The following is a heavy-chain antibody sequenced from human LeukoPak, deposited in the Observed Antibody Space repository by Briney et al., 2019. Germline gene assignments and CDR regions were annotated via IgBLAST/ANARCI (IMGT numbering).Heavy chain of an antibody. Sequence: PGGSLRLSCAACGFTFSSYLMSWVRQAPGKGLEWVANIKQDGSEKYYVDSVKGRFTISRDNAKNSLYLQMNSLRAEDTAVYYCARCGPSSSWYRGDNWFDPWGQGNLVTVSS. CDR1: GFTFSSYL. D-gene: IGHD6-13*01. CDR3: ARCGPSSSWYRGDNWFDP. J-gene: IGHJ5*02. V-gene: IGHV3-7*01. CDR2: IKQDGSEK.